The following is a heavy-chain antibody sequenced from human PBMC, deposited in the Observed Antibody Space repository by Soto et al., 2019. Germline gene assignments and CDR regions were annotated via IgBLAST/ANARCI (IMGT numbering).Heavy chain of an antibody. CDR3: ARSGPGGYIDY. D-gene: IGHD3-22*01. J-gene: IGHJ4*02. CDR2: TYFRSKWYN. V-gene: IGHV6-1*01. CDR1: GDCVSSHTAS. Sequence: SQSLSLTCAIYGDCVSSHTASWTGIRPSPPRGLEWLGRTYFRSKWYNDYAVSAKSRIIINPDTSNNQFSLQLNSVTPEDTAVYYCARSGPGGYIDYWGQGTLVTVSS.